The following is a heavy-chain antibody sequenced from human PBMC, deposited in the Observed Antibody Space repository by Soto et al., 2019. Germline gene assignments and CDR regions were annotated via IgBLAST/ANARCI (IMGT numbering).Heavy chain of an antibody. CDR3: AKDRGSGGIVAGTPDY. J-gene: IGHJ4*02. Sequence: EVQLLESGGGLVQPGGSLRLSCAASGFTVSSSAMIWVRQAPGKGLEWVATFSAGGSRYYADSVKGRFTISRNSSQNTLYLQTNGLRAEDTALYYCAKDRGSGGIVAGTPDYWGQGTLVTVSS. D-gene: IGHD6-19*01. V-gene: IGHV3-23*01. CDR2: FSAGGSR. CDR1: GFTVSSSA.